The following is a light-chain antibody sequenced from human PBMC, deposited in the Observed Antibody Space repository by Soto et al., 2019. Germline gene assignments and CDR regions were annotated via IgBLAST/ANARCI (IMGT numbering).Light chain of an antibody. Sequence: IQLTQSPSSLSASVGDRVAITCRASEGISSYLAWYQERPGKVPKLLIDSVSTLQNGVPSRFSGSGSGTDFTLTISSLQPEDFATYYCLQLKRYPLTFGGGTRVEIK. CDR3: LQLKRYPLT. J-gene: IGKJ4*01. CDR1: EGISSY. CDR2: SVS. V-gene: IGKV1-9*01.